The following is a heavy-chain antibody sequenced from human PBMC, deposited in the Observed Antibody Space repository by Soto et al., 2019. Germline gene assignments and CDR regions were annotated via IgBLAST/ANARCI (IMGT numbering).Heavy chain of an antibody. V-gene: IGHV1-24*01. Sequence: GASVKVSCKVSGYTLTELSMHWVRQAPGKGLEWMGGFDPDDGETIYAQKFQGRVTMTADKSTDTAYMELSSLRSEDTAVYYCARVCHLRFLGWLSPRDYYGMDVWGQGTTVTVSS. CDR1: GYTLTELS. D-gene: IGHD3-3*01. J-gene: IGHJ6*02. CDR3: ARVCHLRFLGWLSPRDYYGMDV. CDR2: FDPDDGET.